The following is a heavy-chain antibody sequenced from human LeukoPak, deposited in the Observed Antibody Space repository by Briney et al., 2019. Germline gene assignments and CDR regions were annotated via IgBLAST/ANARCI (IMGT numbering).Heavy chain of an antibody. V-gene: IGHV4-61*02. CDR1: GGSISSGSYY. Sequence: SETLSLTCTVSGGSISSGSYYCSWIRQPAGKGLEWIGRIYTSGSTNYNPSLKSRVTISVDTSKKQFSLKLSSVTAADTAVYYCARLITGTTTAFDIWGQGTTVTVSS. CDR3: ARLITGTTTAFDI. CDR2: IYTSGST. D-gene: IGHD1-7*01. J-gene: IGHJ3*02.